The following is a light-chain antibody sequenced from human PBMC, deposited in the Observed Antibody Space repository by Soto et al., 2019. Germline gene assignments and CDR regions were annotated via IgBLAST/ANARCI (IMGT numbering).Light chain of an antibody. CDR2: AVS. V-gene: IGKV3-20*01. CDR3: QQYDTSWT. J-gene: IGKJ1*01. CDR1: QSVRRSQ. Sequence: EIVLTQSPGTLSLSLGDRATLSCRASQSVRRSQLAWYQQRPGQAPSLLMYAVSTRANGIPDRFSGSGSGTDFTLTISRLEPEDFAVYYCQQYDTSWTFGQGTKVEIK.